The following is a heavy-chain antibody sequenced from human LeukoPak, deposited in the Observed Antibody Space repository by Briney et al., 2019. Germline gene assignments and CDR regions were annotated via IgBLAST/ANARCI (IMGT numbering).Heavy chain of an antibody. V-gene: IGHV3-23*01. J-gene: IGHJ4*02. CDR3: AKTSRRSSNYDSPYDY. CDR2: VRGTGSDT. Sequence: SGGSLRLSRAASGFTFSTYAMSWVRQAPGKGLEWVTAVRGTGSDTYYADSVRGRFTISRDNSKNTLYLQMDRLRAEDTAIYFCAKTSRRSSNYDSPYDYWGQGTLVTVSS. CDR1: GFTFSTYA. D-gene: IGHD4-11*01.